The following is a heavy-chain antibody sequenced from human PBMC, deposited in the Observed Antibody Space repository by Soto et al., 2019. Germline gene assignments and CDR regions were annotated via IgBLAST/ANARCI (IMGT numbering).Heavy chain of an antibody. CDR2: IVLILGIT. CDR3: ASGSGTVTNWFDP. J-gene: IGHJ5*02. CDR1: GGTFSSYT. D-gene: IGHD4-17*01. V-gene: IGHV1-69*02. Sequence: QVQLVQSGAEVKKPGSSVKVSCKASGGTFSSYTISWVRQAPGQGLEWMGRIVLILGITNYAQKFQGRVTITADKSTRTVYMERSSLRSEDTAVYYCASGSGTVTNWFDPWGQGTLVTVSS.